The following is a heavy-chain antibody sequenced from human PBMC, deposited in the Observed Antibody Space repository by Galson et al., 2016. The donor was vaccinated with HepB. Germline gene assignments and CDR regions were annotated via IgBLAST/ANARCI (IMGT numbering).Heavy chain of an antibody. CDR2: IYPGDSDT. D-gene: IGHD1-1*01. CDR3: ARQGQHNYYYYMDV. Sequence: QSGAEVKKPGESLQISCTGSGYTFSDYWIGWVRQMPGTVLEWMGIIYPGDSDTRYRPSFQGQVTISADKSISTVYLQWSSLKASDTAMYYCARQGQHNYYYYMDVWGKGTTVTVSS. J-gene: IGHJ6*03. V-gene: IGHV5-51*01. CDR1: GYTFSDYW.